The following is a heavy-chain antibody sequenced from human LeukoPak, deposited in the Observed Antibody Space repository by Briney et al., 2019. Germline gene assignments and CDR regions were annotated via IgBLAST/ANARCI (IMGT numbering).Heavy chain of an antibody. D-gene: IGHD5-12*01. CDR3: ASLIVATVAPDY. CDR2: ISGSGGST. V-gene: IGHV3-23*01. CDR1: GFTFSSYA. J-gene: IGHJ4*02. Sequence: GGSLRLSCAASGFTFSSYAMSWVRQAPGKGLEWVSAISGSGGSTYYADSVKGRFTISRNNSKNTLYLQMNSLRAEDTAVYYCASLIVATVAPDYWGQGTLVTLSS.